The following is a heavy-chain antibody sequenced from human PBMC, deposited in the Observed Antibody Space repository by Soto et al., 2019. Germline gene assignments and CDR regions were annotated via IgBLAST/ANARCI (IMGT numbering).Heavy chain of an antibody. D-gene: IGHD3-10*01. Sequence: QVQLQESGPGLVKPSGTLSLTCAVSGGSISSSNWWSWVRQPPGKGLEWIGEIYHSGSTNYNPSLKSRVTISVDKSKNQFSLKLSSVTAADTAVYYCAREPTFLDYYGSGGPIQPGYWGQGTLVTVSS. V-gene: IGHV4-4*02. J-gene: IGHJ4*02. CDR2: IYHSGST. CDR1: GGSISSSNW. CDR3: AREPTFLDYYGSGGPIQPGY.